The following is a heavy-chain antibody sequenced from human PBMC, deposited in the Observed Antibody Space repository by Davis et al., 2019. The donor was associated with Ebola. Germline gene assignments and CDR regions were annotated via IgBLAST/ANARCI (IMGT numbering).Heavy chain of an antibody. J-gene: IGHJ4*02. D-gene: IGHD2-15*01. CDR2: IASNGGST. CDR3: IYGGGSY. V-gene: IGHV3-64*04. Sequence: PGGSLRLSCSASGFTFSNYAMHWVRQAPGKGLEYVSVIASNGGSTFYVDSVKGRFTISRDNSKNTLYLQMNSLRAEDTAVYYCIYGGGSYWGQGTLVTVSS. CDR1: GFTFSNYA.